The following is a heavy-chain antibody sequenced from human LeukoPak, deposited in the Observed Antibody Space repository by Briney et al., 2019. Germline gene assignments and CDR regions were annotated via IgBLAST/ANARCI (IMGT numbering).Heavy chain of an antibody. Sequence: PSETLSLTCTVSGGSISSGGYYWSWIRQHPGKGLEWIGYIYYSGSTYYNPSLKSRVTISVDTSKNQFSLKLSSVTAADTAVYYCARGRYSYGNDAFDIWGQGTMVTVSS. CDR1: GGSISSGGYY. CDR2: IYYSGST. D-gene: IGHD5-18*01. J-gene: IGHJ3*02. CDR3: ARGRYSYGNDAFDI. V-gene: IGHV4-31*03.